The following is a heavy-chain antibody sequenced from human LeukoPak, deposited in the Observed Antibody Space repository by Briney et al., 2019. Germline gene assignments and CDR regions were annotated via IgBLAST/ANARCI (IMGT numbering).Heavy chain of an antibody. CDR1: GDSIIGYY. CDR3: ARGMATRRYYMDV. D-gene: IGHD5-24*01. Sequence: SETLSLTCSVSGDSIIGYYWGWIRQPPGKGLEWIGNTYYTGNTYYNSSLKSRVTISLDTSKNQFSLKVISMTAADTAVCYCARGMATRRYYMDVWGKGTTVTVSS. J-gene: IGHJ6*03. V-gene: IGHV4-39*07. CDR2: TYYTGNT.